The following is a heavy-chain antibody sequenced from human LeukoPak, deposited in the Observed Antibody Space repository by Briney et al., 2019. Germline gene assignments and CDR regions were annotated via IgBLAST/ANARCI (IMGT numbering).Heavy chain of an antibody. CDR1: GGSISSSSYY. V-gene: IGHV4-39*07. Sequence: ASETLSLTCTVSGGSISSSSYYWGWIRQPPGKGLEWIGSIYYSGSTYYNPSLKSRVTISVDTSKNQFSLKLSSVTAADTAVYYCARDLEKGRGSLGDWGQGTMVTVSS. D-gene: IGHD1-26*01. CDR2: IYYSGST. J-gene: IGHJ3*01. CDR3: ARDLEKGRGSLGD.